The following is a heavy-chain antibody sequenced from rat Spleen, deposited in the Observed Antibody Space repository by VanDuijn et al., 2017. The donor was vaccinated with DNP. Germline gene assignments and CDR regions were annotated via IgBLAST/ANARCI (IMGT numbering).Heavy chain of an antibody. V-gene: IGHV5S13*01. CDR1: GFTFSKYG. CDR3: TKLGDY. Sequence: EVQLVETGGGLVQPGRSLKLSCAASGFTFSKYGMAWVRQAPTKGLEWVASISTSGEYTHYRDSVKGRFTISRDNAKSSLYLQMDSLRSEDTATYYCTKLGDYWGQGVMVTVSS. CDR2: ISTSGEYT. J-gene: IGHJ2*01.